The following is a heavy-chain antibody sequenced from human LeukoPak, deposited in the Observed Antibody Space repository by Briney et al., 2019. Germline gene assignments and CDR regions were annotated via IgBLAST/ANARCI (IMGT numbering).Heavy chain of an antibody. J-gene: IGHJ4*02. D-gene: IGHD3-10*01. CDR1: GYSISSGYY. Sequence: SETLSLTCTVSGYSISSGYYWGWIRQPPGKGLEWIGSIYHSGSTYYNPSLKSRVTISVDTSKNQFSLKLSSVTAADTAVYYCARGVRGAPFDYWGQGTLVTVSS. CDR2: IYHSGST. V-gene: IGHV4-38-2*02. CDR3: ARGVRGAPFDY.